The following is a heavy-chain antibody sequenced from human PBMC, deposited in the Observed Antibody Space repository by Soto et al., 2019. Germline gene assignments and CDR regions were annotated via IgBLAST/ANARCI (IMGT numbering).Heavy chain of an antibody. CDR1: GGSISSGDYY. CDR2: IYYSGST. D-gene: IGHD3-10*01. V-gene: IGHV4-30-4*01. CDR3: ARASGSGPHYYYYGMDV. Sequence: SETLSLTCTVSGGSISSGDYYWSWIRQPPGKGLEWIGYIYYSGSTYYNPSLKSRVTISVDTSKNQFSLKLSSVTAADTAVYYCARASGSGPHYYYYGMDVWGQGTTVTVSS. J-gene: IGHJ6*02.